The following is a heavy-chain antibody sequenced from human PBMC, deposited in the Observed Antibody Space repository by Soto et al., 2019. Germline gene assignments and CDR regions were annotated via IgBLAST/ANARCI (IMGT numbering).Heavy chain of an antibody. CDR3: ARHCFGTSCREN. CDR1: SASISSYVW. J-gene: IGHJ4*02. CDR2: IFHSGPT. Sequence: QVQLQESGPGLVKPPGTLSLTCSVSSASISSYVWWSWVRQPPGGGLEWIGEIFHSGPTNYNPSLESRVTISVDKSNNQFSLKLTSVTAADTAVDYCARHCFGTSCRENWGQGTLVTVSS. V-gene: IGHV4-4*03. D-gene: IGHD2-2*01.